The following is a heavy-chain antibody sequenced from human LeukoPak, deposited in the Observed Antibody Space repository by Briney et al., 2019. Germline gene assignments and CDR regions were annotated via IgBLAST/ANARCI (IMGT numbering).Heavy chain of an antibody. J-gene: IGHJ4*02. D-gene: IGHD3-9*01. V-gene: IGHV1-2*02. CDR1: GYTFTGYY. Sequence: ASVKVSCKASGYTFTGYYMHWVRQAPGQGLEWMGWINPNSCGTDYAQKFQGRVTMTRDASISTAYMELSRLRSDDTAVYYCARGRVRGYFDWLSNDYWGQGTLVTVSS. CDR2: INPNSCGT. CDR3: ARGRVRGYFDWLSNDY.